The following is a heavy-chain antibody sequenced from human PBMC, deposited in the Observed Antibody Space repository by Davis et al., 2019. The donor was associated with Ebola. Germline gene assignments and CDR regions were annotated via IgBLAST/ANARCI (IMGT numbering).Heavy chain of an antibody. Sequence: GESLKISCAASGFTFSSYSMNWVRQAPGKGLEWVSYISSSSSTIYYADSVKGRFTISRDNAKNSLYLQMNSLRAEDTAVYYCARALLWFGESPQYYFDYWGQGTLVTVSS. J-gene: IGHJ4*02. V-gene: IGHV3-48*01. CDR3: ARALLWFGESPQYYFDY. D-gene: IGHD3-10*01. CDR2: ISSSSSTI. CDR1: GFTFSSYS.